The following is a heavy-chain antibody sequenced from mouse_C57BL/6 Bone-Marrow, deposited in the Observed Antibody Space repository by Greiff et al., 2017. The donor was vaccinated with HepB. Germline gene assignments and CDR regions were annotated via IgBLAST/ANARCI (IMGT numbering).Heavy chain of an antibody. D-gene: IGHD1-1*01. CDR3: ASYYGSSYWYFDV. J-gene: IGHJ1*03. Sequence: QVHVKQSGAELARPGASVKLSCKASGYTFTSYGISWVKQRTGQGLEWIGEIYPRSGNTYYNEKFKGKATLTADKSSSTAYMELRSLTSEDSAVYFCASYYGSSYWYFDVWGTGTTVTVSS. CDR2: IYPRSGNT. CDR1: GYTFTSYG. V-gene: IGHV1-81*01.